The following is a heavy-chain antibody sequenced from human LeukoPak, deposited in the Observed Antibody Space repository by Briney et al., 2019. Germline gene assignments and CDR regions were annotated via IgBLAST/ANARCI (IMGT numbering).Heavy chain of an antibody. D-gene: IGHD2-15*01. V-gene: IGHV3-23*01. CDR3: AKVASPRILWAQVFDY. J-gene: IGHJ4*02. CDR1: GFTFSSYA. CDR2: ISGSGGST. Sequence: PGRSLRLSCAASGFTFSSYAMIWVRQAPGKGLEWVSAISGSGGSTYYADSVKGRFTISRDNSKNTLYLQMNSLRAEDTAVYYCAKVASPRILWAQVFDYWGQGTLVTVSS.